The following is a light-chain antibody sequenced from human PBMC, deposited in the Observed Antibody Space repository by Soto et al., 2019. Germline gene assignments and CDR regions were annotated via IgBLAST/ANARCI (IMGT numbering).Light chain of an antibody. CDR1: ALPKEY. CDR3: QSADSNAIYRV. CDR2: KDT. Sequence: SYELTQPPSVSVSPGQTARITCSGDALPKEYAYWYQQKPGQAPVMVIYKDTERPSGIPERFSGSSSGTTVTLTISGVQAEDEADYYCQSADSNAIYRVFGGGTKLTVL. J-gene: IGLJ2*01. V-gene: IGLV3-25*03.